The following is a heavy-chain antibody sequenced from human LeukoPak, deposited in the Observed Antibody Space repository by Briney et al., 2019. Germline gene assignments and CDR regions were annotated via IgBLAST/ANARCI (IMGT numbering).Heavy chain of an antibody. CDR2: ISGSGGST. Sequence: GGSLRLSCAASGFTFSSYAMSWVRQAPGKGLEWVSAISGSGGSTYYADSVKGRFTISRDNSKNTLYLQMNSLRAEDTAVYYCAEGGSWGFCYYFDYWGQGTLVTVSS. CDR3: AEGGSWGFCYYFDY. CDR1: GFTFSSYA. D-gene: IGHD6-13*01. V-gene: IGHV3-23*01. J-gene: IGHJ4*02.